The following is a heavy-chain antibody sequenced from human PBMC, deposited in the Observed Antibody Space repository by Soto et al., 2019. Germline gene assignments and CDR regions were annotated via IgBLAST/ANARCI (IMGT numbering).Heavy chain of an antibody. CDR2: IDPSDSYT. J-gene: IGHJ3*02. V-gene: IGHV5-10-1*01. CDR1: GYSFTSYW. D-gene: IGHD3-22*01. Sequence: PGESLKISCKGSGYSFTSYWISWVRQMPGKGLEWMGRIDPSDSYTNYSPSFQGHVSISADKSISTAYLQWSSLKASDTAMYYCATSNYYDSSGYDAFDIWGQGTMVTVSS. CDR3: ATSNYYDSSGYDAFDI.